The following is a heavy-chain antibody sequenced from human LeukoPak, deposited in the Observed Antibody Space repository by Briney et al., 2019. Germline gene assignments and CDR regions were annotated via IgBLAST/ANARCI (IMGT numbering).Heavy chain of an antibody. CDR3: ARDPYDFWSGPHDY. J-gene: IGHJ4*02. Sequence: GGSLRLSCAASGFTFSSYSMNWVRQAPGKGLEWVSSISSSSSYIYYADSVKGRFTISRDNAKNSLYLQMNSLRAEDTAVYYCARDPYDFWSGPHDYWGQGTLVTVSS. V-gene: IGHV3-21*01. D-gene: IGHD3-3*01. CDR2: ISSSSSYI. CDR1: GFTFSSYS.